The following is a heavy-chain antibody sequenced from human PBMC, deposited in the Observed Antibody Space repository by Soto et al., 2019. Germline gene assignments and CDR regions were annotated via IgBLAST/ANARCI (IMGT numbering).Heavy chain of an antibody. D-gene: IGHD6-19*01. CDR2: VSDDGVTK. Sequence: QVQLVESGGGVVQPGRSLRLSCAASGFTFGSFAMHWVRQAPGKGLEWVALVSDDGVTKYYADSVTGRFTISRDNCKNTLYLEMNSLRTEDTAVYSGYSSGWWGQGTLVTVSS. J-gene: IGHJ4*02. CDR3: YSSGW. CDR1: GFTFGSFA. V-gene: IGHV3-30*04.